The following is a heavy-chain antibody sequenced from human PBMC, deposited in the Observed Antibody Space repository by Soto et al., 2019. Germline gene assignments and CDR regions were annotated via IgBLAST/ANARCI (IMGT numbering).Heavy chain of an antibody. V-gene: IGHV4-31*03. CDR1: GGSISSGGYY. Sequence: SETLSLTCTVSGGSISSGGYYWSWIRQHPGKGLEWIGYIYYSGSTYYNPSLKSRVTISVDTSKNQFSLKLSSVTAADTAVYYCATSTTMSVPVLYYYYGMDVWGQGTTVTVSS. CDR2: IYYSGST. D-gene: IGHD5-12*01. J-gene: IGHJ6*02. CDR3: ATSTTMSVPVLYYYYGMDV.